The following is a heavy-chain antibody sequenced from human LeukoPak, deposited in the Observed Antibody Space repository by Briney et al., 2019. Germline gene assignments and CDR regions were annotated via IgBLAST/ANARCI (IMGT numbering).Heavy chain of an antibody. V-gene: IGHV4-34*01. CDR1: GGSFSFYF. J-gene: IGHJ4*02. D-gene: IGHD3-16*01. Sequence: SETLSLTCTVSGGSFSFYFWHWIRQPPGEGLDWIGEVDNRGSTQYKPSLRSRGIISIDTSGNHFSLKLTSVTAADTAVYFCARDSDSGFQWGQGMLVTVSS. CDR2: VDNRGST. CDR3: ARDSDSGFQ.